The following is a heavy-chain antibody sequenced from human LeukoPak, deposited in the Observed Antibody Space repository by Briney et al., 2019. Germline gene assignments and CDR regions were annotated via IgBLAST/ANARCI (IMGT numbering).Heavy chain of an antibody. CDR1: GFTFSSYW. Sequence: PGGSLRLSCAASGFTFSSYWMSWVRQAPGKGLEWVANIKQDGSEKYYVDSVKGRFTISRDNAKNSLYLQMNSLRAEDTAVYYCAREYSSSWYNWFDPRGQGTLVTVSS. CDR3: AREYSSSWYNWFDP. J-gene: IGHJ5*02. V-gene: IGHV3-7*01. D-gene: IGHD6-13*01. CDR2: IKQDGSEK.